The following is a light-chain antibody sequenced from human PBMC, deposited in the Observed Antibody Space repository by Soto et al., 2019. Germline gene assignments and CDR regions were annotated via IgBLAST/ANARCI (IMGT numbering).Light chain of an antibody. Sequence: QSALTQPPSASGSPGQSVTISCTGKNSDVGSYNYVSWYQQHPGKAPKLMIFEVNKRPSGVPDRFSGSKSGNTASLTVSGLQAEDEADYYCSSYAGTNTRYLFGTGTEVTVL. CDR2: EVN. CDR3: SSYAGTNTRYL. J-gene: IGLJ1*01. CDR1: NSDVGSYNY. V-gene: IGLV2-8*01.